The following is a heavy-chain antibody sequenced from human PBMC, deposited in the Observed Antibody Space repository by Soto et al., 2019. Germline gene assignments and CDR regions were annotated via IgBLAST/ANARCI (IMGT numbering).Heavy chain of an antibody. Sequence: SETLSLTCTVSGGSISSYYWSWIRQPPGKGLEWIGYISHSGSTNYNPSLKSRVTISVDTSKNHFSLKLSSVTAADTAVYYCARGVALRFWDFSPFDIWGQGIMVTVSS. CDR1: GGSISSYY. CDR2: ISHSGST. V-gene: IGHV4-59*01. D-gene: IGHD3-3*01. CDR3: ARGVALRFWDFSPFDI. J-gene: IGHJ3*02.